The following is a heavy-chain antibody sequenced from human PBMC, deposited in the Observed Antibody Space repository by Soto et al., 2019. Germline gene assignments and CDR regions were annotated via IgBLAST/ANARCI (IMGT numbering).Heavy chain of an antibody. J-gene: IGHJ3*02. D-gene: IGHD5-12*01. CDR1: GGTFSSYA. CDR2: IIPIFGTA. CDR3: ARREMATVAHDFDI. Sequence: SVKVSCKASGGTFSSYAISWVRQAPGQGLEWMGGIIPIFGTANYAQKFQGRVTITADESTSTAYMELSSLRSEDTAVYYCARREMATVAHDFDIWGQGTMVTVS. V-gene: IGHV1-69*13.